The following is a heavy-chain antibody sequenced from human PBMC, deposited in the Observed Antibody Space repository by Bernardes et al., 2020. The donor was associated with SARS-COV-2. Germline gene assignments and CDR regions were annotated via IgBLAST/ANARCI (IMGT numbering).Heavy chain of an antibody. CDR2: INPNSGGT. J-gene: IGHJ4*02. Sequence: ASVKVSCKASGYTFTGYYMHWVRQAPGQGLEWMGWINPNSGGTNYAQKFQGRVTMTRDTSISTAYMELSRLRSDDTAVYYCASDRYYYDSSGYYDPLFDYWGQGTLVTVSS. CDR1: GYTFTGYY. V-gene: IGHV1-2*02. CDR3: ASDRYYYDSSGYYDPLFDY. D-gene: IGHD3-22*01.